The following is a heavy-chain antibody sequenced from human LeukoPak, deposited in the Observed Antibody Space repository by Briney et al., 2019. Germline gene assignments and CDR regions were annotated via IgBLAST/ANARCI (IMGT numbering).Heavy chain of an antibody. CDR1: GFTFSSYS. J-gene: IGHJ4*02. CDR3: ARGYSSGRSAVDY. V-gene: IGHV3-48*04. Sequence: GGSLRLSCAASGFTFSSYSMNWVRQAPGKGLEWVSYISSSSSTIYYADSVKGRFTISRDNAQNSLYLQMNSLRAEDTAVYYCARGYSSGRSAVDYWGQGTLVTVSS. CDR2: ISSSSSTI. D-gene: IGHD6-19*01.